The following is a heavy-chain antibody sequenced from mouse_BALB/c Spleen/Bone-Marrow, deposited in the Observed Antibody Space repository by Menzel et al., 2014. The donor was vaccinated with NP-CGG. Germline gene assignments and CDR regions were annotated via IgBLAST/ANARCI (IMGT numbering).Heavy chain of an antibody. J-gene: IGHJ3*01. D-gene: IGHD1-3*01. CDR1: DYSITSGYS. Sequence: EVQLQQSGPDLVKPSQSLSLTCTVTDYSITSGYSWHWIRQFPGNKLEWMGYIHYSGITNYSPSLKSRISFTRDTSKNQFFLHLNSVTTEDTATYYCARWGKGAWSAYWGQGTLVTVSA. CDR2: IHYSGIT. V-gene: IGHV3-1*02. CDR3: ARWGKGAWSAY.